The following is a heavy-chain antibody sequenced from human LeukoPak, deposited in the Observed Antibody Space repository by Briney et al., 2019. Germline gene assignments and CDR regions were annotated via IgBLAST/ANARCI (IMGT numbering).Heavy chain of an antibody. J-gene: IGHJ4*02. CDR1: DYSISRGYY. Sequence: SETLSLTCAVSDYSISRGYYWGWIRQPPGKGLEWIGSISNTGNTYYNPSLKSRVTISVDTSKNQFSQNLSSVTAAGTAVYYCARVPGTTRTPYYCDYWGQGILVTVSS. V-gene: IGHV4-38-2*01. CDR2: ISNTGNT. D-gene: IGHD1-1*01. CDR3: ARVPGTTRTPYYCDY.